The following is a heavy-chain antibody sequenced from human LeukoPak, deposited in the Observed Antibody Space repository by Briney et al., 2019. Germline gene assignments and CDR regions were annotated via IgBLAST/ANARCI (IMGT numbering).Heavy chain of an antibody. CDR2: MHTSGIT. J-gene: IGHJ4*02. Sequence: SETLSLTCTVSGGSISSYYWSWIRQPAGKGLEWIGRMHTSGITNHNPSLKSRVTMSGDTSKNQISLKLRSVTAADTAVYYCARDQYYYDSSGYYRFDYWGQGTLVTVSS. CDR3: ARDQYYYDSSGYYRFDY. CDR1: GGSISSYY. V-gene: IGHV4-4*07. D-gene: IGHD3-22*01.